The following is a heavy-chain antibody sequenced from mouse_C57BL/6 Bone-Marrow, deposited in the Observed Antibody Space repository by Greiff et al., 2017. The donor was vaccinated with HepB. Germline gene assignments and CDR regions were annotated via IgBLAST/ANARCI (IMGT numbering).Heavy chain of an antibody. D-gene: IGHD1-1*01. CDR3: ARRRDYYGSSYRHWYFDV. CDR2: ISNLAYSI. Sequence: EVKLVESGGGLVQPGGSLKLSCAASGFTFSDYGMAWVRQAPRKGPEWVAFISNLAYSIYYADTVTGRFTISRENAKNTLYLEMSSLRSEDTAMYYCARRRDYYGSSYRHWYFDVWGTGTTVTVSS. V-gene: IGHV5-15*01. CDR1: GFTFSDYG. J-gene: IGHJ1*03.